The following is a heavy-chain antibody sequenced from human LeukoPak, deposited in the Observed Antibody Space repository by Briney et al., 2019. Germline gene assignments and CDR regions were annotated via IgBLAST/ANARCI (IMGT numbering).Heavy chain of an antibody. J-gene: IGHJ5*01. D-gene: IGHD3-10*01. CDR3: ARKGSGSYFTGYNWFDS. V-gene: IGHV5-51*01. CDR2: IYPGDSDT. Sequence: GESLKISCKASGYTLANDWIAWVRQMPGKGLEWMGIIYPGDSDTRYSPSFQGQVTISADMSISTAYLQWSSLKASDTAMYYCARKGSGSYFTGYNWFDSWGQGTLVAVSS. CDR1: GYTLANDW.